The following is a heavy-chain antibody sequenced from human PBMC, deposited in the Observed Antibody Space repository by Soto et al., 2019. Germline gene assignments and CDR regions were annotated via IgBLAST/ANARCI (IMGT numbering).Heavy chain of an antibody. CDR3: ARENFYDSSGYYFDY. V-gene: IGHV4-59*01. CDR1: GGSISSYY. Sequence: LSLTCTVSGGSISSYYWSWIRQPPGKGLEWIGYIYYSGSTNYNPSLKSRVTISVDTSKNQFSLKLSSVTAADTAVYYGARENFYDSSGYYFDYWGQGTLVTVSS. D-gene: IGHD3-22*01. CDR2: IYYSGST. J-gene: IGHJ4*02.